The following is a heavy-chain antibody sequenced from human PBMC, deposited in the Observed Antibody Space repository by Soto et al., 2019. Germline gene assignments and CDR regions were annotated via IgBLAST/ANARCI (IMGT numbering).Heavy chain of an antibody. D-gene: IGHD2-8*02. J-gene: IGHJ4*02. V-gene: IGHV4-34*01. CDR3: ARDKITGLCDY. CDR2: INHSGST. CDR1: GGSFSGYY. Sequence: QVQLQQWGAGLLKPSETLSLTCAVYGGSFSGYYWTWIRQPPGTGLEWIGEINHSGSTNYNLSLNTPRTISVDTSKAQFSMKTTSVTAADTTVYYCARDKITGLCDYWGQGTLVTVSS.